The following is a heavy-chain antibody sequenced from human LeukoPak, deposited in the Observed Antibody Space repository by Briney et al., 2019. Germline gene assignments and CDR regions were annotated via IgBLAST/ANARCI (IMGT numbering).Heavy chain of an antibody. J-gene: IGHJ2*01. CDR1: GGSISNYY. Sequence: SETLSLTCTVSGGSISNYYWSWIRQPPGKGLEWIGYIYYTGSTNYNPSLKSRVTISVDTSKNQFSLKLSSVTAADTAVYYCARVGFDDSSGSYWYFDLWGRGTLVTVSS. CDR3: ARVGFDDSSGSYWYFDL. V-gene: IGHV4-59*01. D-gene: IGHD3-22*01. CDR2: IYYTGST.